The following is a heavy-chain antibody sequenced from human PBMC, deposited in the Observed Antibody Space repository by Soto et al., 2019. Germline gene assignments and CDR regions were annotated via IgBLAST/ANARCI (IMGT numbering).Heavy chain of an antibody. J-gene: IGHJ4*02. CDR3: ARGGVGSFDY. Sequence: VGSLRLSCAASGFTFSSFWMHWVRQAPGKGLVWISHVTKDGNSISYADSVKGRFTISRDNARNTVYLQMDGLRDEDTAVYYCARGGVGSFDYWGQGSLVTGSS. V-gene: IGHV3-74*01. D-gene: IGHD2-2*03. CDR2: VTKDGNSI. CDR1: GFTFSSFW.